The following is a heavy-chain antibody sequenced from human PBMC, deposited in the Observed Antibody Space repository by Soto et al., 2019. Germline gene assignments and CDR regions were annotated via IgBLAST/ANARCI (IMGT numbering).Heavy chain of an antibody. CDR2: IDPSDSNT. D-gene: IGHD2-15*01. CDR3: ARVKSFRIFDGMDV. Sequence: PGESLKISCKASGYSFTSYWISWVRQTPGKGLEWMGRIDPSDSNTRYSPSFQGHVVISTDKSTTTAYVQWSSLKASDTATYYCARVKSFRIFDGMDVWGQGTTVTVSS. CDR1: GYSFTSYW. V-gene: IGHV5-10-1*01. J-gene: IGHJ6*02.